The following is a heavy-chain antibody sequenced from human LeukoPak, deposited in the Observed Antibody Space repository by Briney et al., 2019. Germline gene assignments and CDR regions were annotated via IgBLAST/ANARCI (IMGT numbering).Heavy chain of an antibody. V-gene: IGHV3-74*01. J-gene: IGHJ4*02. Sequence: PGGSLRLSCAASGFTFSGYWMHWVRQAPGKGLEWVSRINEDASIITYADSVKGRFIISRDNTKNSLHLQMNSLRAEDTAVYYCVRDLILVWTPGDDFDFWGQGTLVTVSS. CDR3: VRDLILVWTPGDDFDF. D-gene: IGHD3-16*01. CDR1: GFTFSGYW. CDR2: INEDASII.